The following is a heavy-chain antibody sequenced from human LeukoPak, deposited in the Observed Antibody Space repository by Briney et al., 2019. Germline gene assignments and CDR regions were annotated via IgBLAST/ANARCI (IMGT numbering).Heavy chain of an antibody. CDR2: INHSGST. J-gene: IGHJ4*02. CDR1: GGSFSGYY. Sequence: SETLSLTCAVYGGSFSGYYWSWIRQAPGKGLEWIGEINHSGSTNYNPSLKSRVTISVDTSKNQFSLKLSSVTAADTAVYYCARGSGYCSGGSCQSEYYFDYWGQGTLVTVSS. V-gene: IGHV4-34*01. D-gene: IGHD2-15*01. CDR3: ARGSGYCSGGSCQSEYYFDY.